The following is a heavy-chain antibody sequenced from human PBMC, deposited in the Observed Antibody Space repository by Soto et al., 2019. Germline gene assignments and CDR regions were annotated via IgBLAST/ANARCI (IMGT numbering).Heavy chain of an antibody. CDR3: ARETVRGKDSEAFDI. CDR1: GGSINTGGCY. V-gene: IGHV4-31*03. CDR2: IYYSGST. J-gene: IGHJ3*02. Sequence: PSETLSLTCTVSGGSINTGGCYWSWIRQHPAKGLEWIGYIYYSGSTYYNPSLESRLTISIDTSKNQFSLKLMSVTAADTAVYYCARETVRGKDSEAFDIWGQGTMVTVSS. D-gene: IGHD2-21*01.